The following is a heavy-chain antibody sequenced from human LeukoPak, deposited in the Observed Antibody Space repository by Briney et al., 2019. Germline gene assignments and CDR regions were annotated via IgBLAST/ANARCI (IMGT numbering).Heavy chain of an antibody. CDR1: GASISSGDYY. J-gene: IGHJ4*02. V-gene: IGHV4-30-4*01. CDR3: ARDLFPGWYYY. CDR2: IYHSGGT. Sequence: PSETLSLTCTVSGASISSGDYYWSWIRQPPGKGLEWIGYIYHSGGTYYHPSLKSRVTISIDTSRNQFSLKMGSVTAADTAVYYCARDLFPGWYYYWGQGTLVTVSS. D-gene: IGHD6-19*01.